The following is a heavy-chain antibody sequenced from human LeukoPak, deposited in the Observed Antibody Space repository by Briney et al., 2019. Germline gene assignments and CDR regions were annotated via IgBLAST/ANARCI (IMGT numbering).Heavy chain of an antibody. V-gene: IGHV4-4*02. CDR1: GGSIDITNY. J-gene: IGHJ5*02. CDR2: INHSGST. D-gene: IGHD5-12*01. Sequence: SETLSLTCDVSGGSIDITNYWSWVRQPPGKGLEWIGEINHSGSTNYNPSLKSRVTISVDTSKNQFSLKLSSVTAADTAVYYCARGFRRGYSGYTNWFDPWGQGTLVTVSS. CDR3: ARGFRRGYSGYTNWFDP.